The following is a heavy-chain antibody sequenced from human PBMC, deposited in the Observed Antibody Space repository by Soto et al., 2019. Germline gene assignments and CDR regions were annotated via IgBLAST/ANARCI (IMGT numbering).Heavy chain of an antibody. CDR3: ARGMGRYFDH. D-gene: IGHD2-8*01. CDR1: GDFVSNFY. CDR2: ISASGRS. J-gene: IGHJ2*01. Sequence: QVQLQESGPGLVKPSETLSLTCTVSGDFVSNFYWSWIRQPAGKGLQSLGRISASGRSNYNPNLQSRVAMSLDTSKNQFSLRLTSLSAADTAVYFCARGMGRYFDHWGRGTLVTVFS. V-gene: IGHV4-4*07.